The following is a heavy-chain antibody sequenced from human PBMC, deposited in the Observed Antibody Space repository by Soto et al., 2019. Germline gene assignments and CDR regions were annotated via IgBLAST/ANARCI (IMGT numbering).Heavy chain of an antibody. D-gene: IGHD2-8*01. J-gene: IGHJ4*01. Sequence: GGSLRLSCAASGFTFDSPYSHGMSWVRQSPGKGPEWVSTISSNGANTHYAESVKGRFTISKDASRSTVHLHMNSLRAEDTATYFCVSWVSAHFDYWGHGTPVTVS. V-gene: IGHV3-23*01. CDR3: VSWVSAHFDY. CDR1: GFTFDSPYSHG. CDR2: ISSNGANT.